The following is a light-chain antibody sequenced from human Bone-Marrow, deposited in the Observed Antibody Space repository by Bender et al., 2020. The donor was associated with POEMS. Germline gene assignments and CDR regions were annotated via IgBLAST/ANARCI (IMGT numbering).Light chain of an antibody. CDR1: RLQQKY. J-gene: IGLJ3*02. Sequence: SYELTQPPSVSVSPGQTATITCSGYRLQQKYVSWYHQRPGQSPVLVIYQDTKRPSGIPERFSGSNSGNTATLTISGVQAEDEADYYCQSADSSGTYWVFGGGTMLTVL. CDR2: QDT. CDR3: QSADSSGTYWV. V-gene: IGLV3-25*03.